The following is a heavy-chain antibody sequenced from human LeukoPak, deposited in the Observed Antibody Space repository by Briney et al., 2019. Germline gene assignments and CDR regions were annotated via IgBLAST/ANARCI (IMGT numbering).Heavy chain of an antibody. J-gene: IGHJ6*02. Sequence: GGSLRLSCAASGFTFSSYSMNWVRQAPGKGLEWVPYISSSSSTIYYADSVKGRFTISRDNAKNSLYLQMDSLRAEDTAVYYCARVDSSSWYQGYYYYYGMDVWGQGTTVTVSS. D-gene: IGHD6-13*01. CDR3: ARVDSSSWYQGYYYYYGMDV. CDR1: GFTFSSYS. V-gene: IGHV3-48*04. CDR2: ISSSSSTI.